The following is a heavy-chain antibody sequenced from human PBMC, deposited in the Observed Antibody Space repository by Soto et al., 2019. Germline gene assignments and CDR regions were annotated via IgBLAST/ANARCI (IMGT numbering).Heavy chain of an antibody. J-gene: IGHJ4*02. Sequence: ASVKVSCKASGGTFSSYAISWVRQAPGQGLEWMGGIIPIFGTANYAQKFQGRVTITADESTSTAYMELSSLRSEDTAVYYCARERPRISGEVGACPFDYWGQGTLVTVSS. D-gene: IGHD1-26*01. CDR3: ARERPRISGEVGACPFDY. CDR1: GGTFSSYA. V-gene: IGHV1-69*13. CDR2: IIPIFGTA.